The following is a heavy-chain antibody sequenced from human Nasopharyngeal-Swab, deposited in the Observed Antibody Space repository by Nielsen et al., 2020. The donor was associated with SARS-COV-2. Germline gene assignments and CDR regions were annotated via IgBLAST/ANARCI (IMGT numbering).Heavy chain of an antibody. V-gene: IGHV3-21*01. J-gene: IGHJ4*02. CDR3: ARSPYYDFWSGYYTRFDY. CDR2: ISSSSTYV. D-gene: IGHD3-3*01. Sequence: WIRQTPWNGLDWVSSISSSSTYVYYADSVKGRFTVSRDNAKNSLYLQMSSLRTEDAAVYYCARSPYYDFWSGYYTRFDYWGRGTLVTVSS.